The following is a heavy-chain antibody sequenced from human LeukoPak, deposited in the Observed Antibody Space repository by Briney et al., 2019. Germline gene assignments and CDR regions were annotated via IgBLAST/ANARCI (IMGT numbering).Heavy chain of an antibody. CDR1: GYTFTSYD. Sequence: ASVKVSCKASGYTFTSYDINWVRQATGQGLEWMGWMNPNSGNTGYAQKFQGRVTMTRNTSISTAYMELSSLRSEDTAVYYCARGKSRRGGLDYWGQGTLVTVSS. D-gene: IGHD1-1*01. J-gene: IGHJ4*02. CDR3: ARGKSRRGGLDY. CDR2: MNPNSGNT. V-gene: IGHV1-8*01.